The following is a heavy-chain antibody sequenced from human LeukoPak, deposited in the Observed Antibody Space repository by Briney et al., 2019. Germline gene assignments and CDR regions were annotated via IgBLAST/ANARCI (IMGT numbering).Heavy chain of an antibody. V-gene: IGHV1-8*01. CDR1: GYTFTGYD. D-gene: IGHD2-15*01. J-gene: IGHJ5*02. Sequence: GASVKVSYKASGYTFTGYDINWVRQATGQGLEWMGWMNPNSGNTGYAQKFQGRVTMTRNTSISTAYMELSSLRSEDTAVYYCARDGYCSGGSCYPSCFDPWGQGTLVTVSS. CDR2: MNPNSGNT. CDR3: ARDGYCSGGSCYPSCFDP.